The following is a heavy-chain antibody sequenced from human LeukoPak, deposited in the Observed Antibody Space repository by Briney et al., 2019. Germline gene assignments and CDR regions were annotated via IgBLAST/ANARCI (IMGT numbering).Heavy chain of an antibody. CDR3: ARHGYGSGSSYPHYYYGMDV. CDR2: IYPGDSDT. D-gene: IGHD3-10*01. CDR1: GYIFTSYW. V-gene: IGHV5-51*01. J-gene: IGHJ6*04. Sequence: GASLQISGKGSGYIFTSYWIGGGRQLPGKGLEWMGIIYPGDSDTRYSPSFQGQVTISADKSISTAYLQWSSLKASDTAMYYCARHGYGSGSSYPHYYYGMDVWGKGTTVTVSS.